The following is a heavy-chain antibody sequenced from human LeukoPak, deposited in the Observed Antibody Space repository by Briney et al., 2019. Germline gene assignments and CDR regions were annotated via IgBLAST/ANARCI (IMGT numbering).Heavy chain of an antibody. CDR1: GFTFSSYA. J-gene: IGHJ6*02. D-gene: IGHD2-15*01. Sequence: GGSLRLACAASGFTFSSYAMSWVSQAPGKGLERVSAISGSGGSTYYADSVKGRFTISRDNSKTTLYLQMNSLRAEDTAVYYCARVGHGYCSGGSCFPYYYYYGMDVWGQGTTVTVSS. V-gene: IGHV3-23*01. CDR3: ARVGHGYCSGGSCFPYYYYYGMDV. CDR2: ISGSGGST.